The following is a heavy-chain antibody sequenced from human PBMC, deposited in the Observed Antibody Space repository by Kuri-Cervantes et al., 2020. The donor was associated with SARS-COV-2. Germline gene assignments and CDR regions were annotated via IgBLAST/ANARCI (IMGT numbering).Heavy chain of an antibody. J-gene: IGHJ3*02. CDR2: INHSGST. Sequence: GSLRLSCAVYGGSFSGYYWSWIRQPPGKGLEWIGEINHSGSTNYNPSLKSRVTISVDTSKNQFSLKLSSVTAADTAVYYCAREGITIFGVAPHAFDIWGQGTMVTVSS. CDR3: AREGITIFGVAPHAFDI. D-gene: IGHD3-3*01. CDR1: GGSFSGYY. V-gene: IGHV4-34*01.